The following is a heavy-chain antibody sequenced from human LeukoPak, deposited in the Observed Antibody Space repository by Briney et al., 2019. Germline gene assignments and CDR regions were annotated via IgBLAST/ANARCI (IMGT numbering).Heavy chain of an antibody. Sequence: GGSLRLSCAASGFTFDDYAMHWVRQAPGKGLEWVSGISWNSGSIGYADSVKGRFTISRDNAKNSLYLQMNRLRAEDTALYYCAKDISGINAFDIWGQGTMVTVSS. D-gene: IGHD1-26*01. J-gene: IGHJ3*02. CDR1: GFTFDDYA. CDR2: ISWNSGSI. V-gene: IGHV3-9*01. CDR3: AKDISGINAFDI.